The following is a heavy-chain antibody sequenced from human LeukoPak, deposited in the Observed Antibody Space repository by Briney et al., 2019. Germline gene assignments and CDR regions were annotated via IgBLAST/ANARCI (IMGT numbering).Heavy chain of an antibody. V-gene: IGHV4-59*01. CDR3: ARGSGWSSYYYYYGLDV. J-gene: IGHJ6*02. CDR1: GGSISSYY. D-gene: IGHD6-19*01. CDR2: MHHSGNT. Sequence: SETLSLTCSVSGGSISSYYWSWIRQSPGKGLEWIGYMHHSGNTNYNPALKSRVTVSADTSKNQFFLEVTSVTAADTAVYYCARGSGWSSYYYYYGLDVWGQGTTVTVSS.